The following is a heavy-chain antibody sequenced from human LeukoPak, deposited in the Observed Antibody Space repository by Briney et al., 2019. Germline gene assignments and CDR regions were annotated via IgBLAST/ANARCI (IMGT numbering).Heavy chain of an antibody. Sequence: PSETLSLTCTVSGGSISSSSYYWGWIRQPPGKGLEWIGSIYYSGSTYYNPSLKSRVTISVDTSKNQFSLKLSSVTAADTAVYYCARDKVRGVIISGNWFDPWGQGTLVTVSS. V-gene: IGHV4-39*07. CDR2: IYYSGST. CDR3: ARDKVRGVIISGNWFDP. CDR1: GGSISSSSYY. D-gene: IGHD3-10*01. J-gene: IGHJ5*02.